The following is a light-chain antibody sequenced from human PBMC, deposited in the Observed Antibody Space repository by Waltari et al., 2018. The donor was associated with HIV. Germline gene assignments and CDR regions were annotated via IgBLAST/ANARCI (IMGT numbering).Light chain of an antibody. Sequence: SYDLTQPPSVSVSPGQTARISCSGDALSKEYTFWHQQKPGQAPLLLIYKDTERASGIPERFSGSTSGRIVTLTIYDVEPDDEADYYCQSAGGGGTYRFGVGTKLTVL. CDR3: QSAGGGGTYR. CDR2: KDT. V-gene: IGLV3-25*03. CDR1: ALSKEY. J-gene: IGLJ2*01.